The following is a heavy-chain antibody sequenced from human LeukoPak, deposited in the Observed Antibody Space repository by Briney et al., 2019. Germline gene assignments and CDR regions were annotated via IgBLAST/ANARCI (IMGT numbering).Heavy chain of an antibody. Sequence: GESLKISCKASGYSFSNYWIGWVRQVPGKGLEWMGIVYPRDSDTRYSLSFQGQVTISADKSISTAYLQWSSLKASDTAVYYCARPGERSRRDWNLDQWGQGTLVTVSS. CDR3: ARPGERSRRDWNLDQ. CDR2: VYPRDSDT. D-gene: IGHD1-1*01. J-gene: IGHJ4*02. CDR1: GYSFSNYW. V-gene: IGHV5-51*01.